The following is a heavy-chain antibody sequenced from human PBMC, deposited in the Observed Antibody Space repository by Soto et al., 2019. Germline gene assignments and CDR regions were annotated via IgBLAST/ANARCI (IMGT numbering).Heavy chain of an antibody. J-gene: IGHJ4*02. CDR1: SFSIDSRSY. Sequence: LSRTCSVSSFSIDSRSYWGWIRQPPGKGLEWIASIYNTVSTHYNPSLKSRATISVDTSHNQFSLRLSSVTATDTAIYYCARNTSGRYFDYWGPGTLVTVSS. CDR2: IYNTVST. V-gene: IGHV4-38-2*02. D-gene: IGHD6-19*01. CDR3: ARNTSGRYFDY.